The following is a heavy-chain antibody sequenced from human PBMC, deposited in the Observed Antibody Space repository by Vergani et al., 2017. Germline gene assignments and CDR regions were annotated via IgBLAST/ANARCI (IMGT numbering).Heavy chain of an antibody. CDR1: GYTFTSYD. CDR2: MNPNSGNT. Sequence: QVQLEQSGAEVKKPGASVKVSCKASGYTFTSYDINWVRQATGQGLEWMGWMNPNSGNTGYAQKFQGRVTMTRNTSISTAYMELSSLRSEDTAVYYCARGREYSSSSGIYYYYYMDVWGKGTTVTVSS. D-gene: IGHD6-6*01. V-gene: IGHV1-8*01. J-gene: IGHJ6*03. CDR3: ARGREYSSSSGIYYYYYMDV.